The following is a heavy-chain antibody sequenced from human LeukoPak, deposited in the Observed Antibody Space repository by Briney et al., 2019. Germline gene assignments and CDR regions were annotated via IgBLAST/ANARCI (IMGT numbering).Heavy chain of an antibody. J-gene: IGHJ4*02. CDR1: GFTFSSYG. V-gene: IGHV3-30*03. Sequence: GGSLRLSCAASGFTFSSYGIHWVRQAPDKGLEWVAIISYDGSNKYYADSVKGRFTISRDNSKNTLYLQMNSLRAEDTAVYYCARDSRRGVLLWFGELLCWGQGTLVTVSS. CDR2: ISYDGSNK. D-gene: IGHD3-10*01. CDR3: ARDSRRGVLLWFGELLC.